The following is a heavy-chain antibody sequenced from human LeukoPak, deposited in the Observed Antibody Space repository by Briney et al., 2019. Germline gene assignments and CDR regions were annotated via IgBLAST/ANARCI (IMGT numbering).Heavy chain of an antibody. J-gene: IGHJ6*02. V-gene: IGHV4-59*01. CDR2: IYYSGST. CDR3: ARLLSITQPDYYYGMDV. CDR1: GGSISSYY. D-gene: IGHD3-10*01. Sequence: SETLSLTCTVSGGSISSYYWSWIRQPPGKGLEWIGYIYYSGSTNYNPSLKSRVTISVDTSKNQFSLKLSSVTAADTVVYYCARLLSITQPDYYYGMDVWGQGTTVTVSS.